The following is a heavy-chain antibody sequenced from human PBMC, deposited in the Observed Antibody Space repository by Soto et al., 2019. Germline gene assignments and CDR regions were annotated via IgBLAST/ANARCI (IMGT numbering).Heavy chain of an antibody. CDR2: ISGSGGST. V-gene: IGHV3-23*01. CDR1: GFTFSSYA. J-gene: IGHJ4*02. CDR3: ARSTRGYSYGYPYYFDY. Sequence: HPGGSLRLSCAASGFTFSSYAMSWVRQAPGKGLEWVSAISGSGGSTYYADSVKGRFTISRDNSKNTLYLQMNSLRAEDTAVYYCARSTRGYSYGYPYYFDYWGQGTLVTVSS. D-gene: IGHD5-18*01.